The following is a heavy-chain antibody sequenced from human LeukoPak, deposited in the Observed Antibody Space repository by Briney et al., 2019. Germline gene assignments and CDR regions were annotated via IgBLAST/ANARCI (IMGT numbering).Heavy chain of an antibody. V-gene: IGHV4-61*02. Sequence: PSETLSLTCTVSGGSISSGSYYWSWIRQPAGKGLEWIGRIYTSGSTNYNPSLKSRVTISVDTSKNQFSLKLSSVTAADTAVYYCAVIAARRGDYWGQGTLVTVSS. CDR2: IYTSGST. CDR3: AVIAARRGDY. D-gene: IGHD6-6*01. CDR1: GGSISSGSYY. J-gene: IGHJ4*02.